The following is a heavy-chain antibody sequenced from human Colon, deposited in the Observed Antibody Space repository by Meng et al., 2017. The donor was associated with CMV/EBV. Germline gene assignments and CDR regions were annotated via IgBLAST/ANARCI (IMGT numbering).Heavy chain of an antibody. CDR2: MNPSGDRR. CDR3: ARDYDSSGYSLYYFDY. CDR1: YTFTNYW. J-gene: IGHJ4*02. V-gene: IGHV1-46*01. D-gene: IGHD3-22*01. Sequence: YTFTNYWMHWVRQAPGQGLEWMGIMNPSGDRRTYAPKFQGRVTVTSETSTSTVYMELSSLRSEDTAVYYCARDYDSSGYSLYYFDYWGQGTLVTVSS.